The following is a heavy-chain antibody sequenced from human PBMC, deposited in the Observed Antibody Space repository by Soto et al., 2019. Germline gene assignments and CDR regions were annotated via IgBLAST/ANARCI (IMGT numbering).Heavy chain of an antibody. CDR1: GGSISSGGYY. Sequence: SETLSLTXTVSGGSISSGGYYWSWIRQHPGKGLEWIGYIYYSGSTYYNPSLKSRVTISVDTSKNQFSLKLSSVTAADTAVYYCARRRYDSSGYYHSNYYYGMDVWGQGTTVTVSS. CDR2: IYYSGST. V-gene: IGHV4-31*02. CDR3: ARRRYDSSGYYHSNYYYGMDV. D-gene: IGHD3-22*01. J-gene: IGHJ6*02.